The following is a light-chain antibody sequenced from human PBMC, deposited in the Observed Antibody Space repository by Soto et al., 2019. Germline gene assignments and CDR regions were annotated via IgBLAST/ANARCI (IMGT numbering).Light chain of an antibody. CDR1: ESLSTY. J-gene: IGKJ2*01. CDR3: QSYNDWPFS. Sequence: EIVMTQSPATLSVSPGERVTLSCRASESLSTYLAWYQQKPGQAPRLLIYGASTKATGIPARFSGSGSATDFTLNISSLQSEDFAVYYCQSYNDWPFSFGQGTKLEI. CDR2: GAS. V-gene: IGKV3-15*01.